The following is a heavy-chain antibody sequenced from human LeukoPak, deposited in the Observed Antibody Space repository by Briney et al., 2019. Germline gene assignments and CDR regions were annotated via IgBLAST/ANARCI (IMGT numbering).Heavy chain of an antibody. J-gene: IGHJ4*02. D-gene: IGHD6-13*01. CDR3: AKDLTAYSSTWYSLTFDH. CDR1: GFTFDDYA. V-gene: IGHV3-9*01. Sequence: PGRSLRLSCAASGFTFDDYAMHWVRQAPGKGLEWVSGLTWNSGSIEYADSMKGRFTISRDSAKNSLYLQMNSLRAEDTAVYYCAKDLTAYSSTWYSLTFDHWGQGTLVTVSS. CDR2: LTWNSGSI.